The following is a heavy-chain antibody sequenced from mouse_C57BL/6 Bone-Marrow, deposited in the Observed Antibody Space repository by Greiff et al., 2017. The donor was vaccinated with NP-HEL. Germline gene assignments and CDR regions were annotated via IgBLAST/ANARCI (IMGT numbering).Heavy chain of an antibody. V-gene: IGHV1-82*01. J-gene: IGHJ3*01. CDR1: GYAFSSSW. Sequence: QVQLQQSGPELVKPGASVTISCKASGYAFSSSWMHWVKQRPGQGLEWIGRIYPGDGDTNYIQKFKGKATLTADKSSSTAYMQLSSLTSEDSAVYFCARCGQLTWFADWGQGTLLTVPA. CDR2: IYPGDGDT. D-gene: IGHD3-3*01. CDR3: ARCGQLTWFAD.